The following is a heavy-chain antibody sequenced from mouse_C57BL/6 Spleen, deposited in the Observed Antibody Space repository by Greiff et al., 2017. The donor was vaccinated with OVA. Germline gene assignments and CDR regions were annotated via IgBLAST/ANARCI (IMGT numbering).Heavy chain of an antibody. CDR3: ARDKEGTGKFDY. CDR2: ISDGGSYT. Sequence: EVKLVESGGGLVKPGGSLKLSCAASGFTFSSYAMSWVRQTPEKRLEWVATISDGGSYTYYPDNVKGRFTISRDTAKNNLYLQMSHLKSEDTAMYYCARDKEGTGKFDYWGQGTTLTVSS. V-gene: IGHV5-4*01. D-gene: IGHD4-1*01. J-gene: IGHJ2*01. CDR1: GFTFSSYA.